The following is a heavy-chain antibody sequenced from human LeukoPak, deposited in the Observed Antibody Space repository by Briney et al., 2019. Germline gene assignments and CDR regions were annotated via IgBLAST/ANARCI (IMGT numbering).Heavy chain of an antibody. J-gene: IGHJ6*03. Sequence: GGSLRLSCAASGFTFSGSTMNWVRQAPGKGLEWVSFISTSSSYIYYADSVKGRFTISRDNAKNSLYLQMNSLRAEDTAVYYCARGQYYYGSGSYYMDVWGKGTTVTVSS. D-gene: IGHD3-10*01. CDR1: GFTFSGST. CDR3: ARGQYYYGSGSYYMDV. CDR2: ISTSSSYI. V-gene: IGHV3-21*01.